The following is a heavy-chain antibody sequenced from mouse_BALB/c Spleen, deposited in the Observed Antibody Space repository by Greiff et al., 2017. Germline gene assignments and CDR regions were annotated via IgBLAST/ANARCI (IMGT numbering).Heavy chain of an antibody. CDR3: ARDDGYRGYFDY. CDR2: IWAGGST. CDR1: GFSLTSYG. Sequence: VKLVESGPGLVAPSQSLSITCTVSGFSLTSYGVHWVRQPPGKGLEWLGVIWAGGSTNYNSALMSRLSISKDNSKSQVFLKMNSLQTDDTAMYYCARDDGYRGYFDYWGQGTTLTVSS. D-gene: IGHD2-14*01. J-gene: IGHJ2*01. V-gene: IGHV2-9*02.